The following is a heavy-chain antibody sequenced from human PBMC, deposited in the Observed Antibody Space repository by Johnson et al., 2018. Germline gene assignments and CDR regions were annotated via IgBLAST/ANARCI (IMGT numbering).Heavy chain of an antibody. D-gene: IGHD4-17*01. V-gene: IGHV3-7*01. CDR2: IKSDGSTS. J-gene: IGHJ4*02. CDR3: ARHGDYCFDF. CDR1: GFIFSSTW. Sequence: EVQLVESGGGLVQPGESLRLSCVTSGFIFSSTWMGWLRQAPGKGLEWVANIKSDGSTSYYVDSLKGRFTISRDNAKNSVFLQMDSLRADDTAVYYWARHGDYCFDFWGQGTLVTVSS.